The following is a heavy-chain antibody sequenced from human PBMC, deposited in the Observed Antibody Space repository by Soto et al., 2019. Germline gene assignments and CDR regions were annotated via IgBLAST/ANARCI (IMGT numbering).Heavy chain of an antibody. D-gene: IGHD1-26*01. Sequence: EVQLVESGGGLVQPGGSLRLSCAASGFSLSSYWMSWVRQAPGKGLEWVANMNQDGSESDYVGSVKGRFTFTRDNGKNSLYLQMNSLRAEDTAVYYCARLSTSAGRRELACWGQGTLVTVSS. CDR3: ARLSTSAGRRELAC. J-gene: IGHJ4*02. CDR1: GFSLSSYW. V-gene: IGHV3-7*01. CDR2: MNQDGSES.